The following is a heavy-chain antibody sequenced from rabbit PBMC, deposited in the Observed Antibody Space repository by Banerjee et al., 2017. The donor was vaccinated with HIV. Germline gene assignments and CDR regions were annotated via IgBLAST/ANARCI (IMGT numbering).Heavy chain of an antibody. CDR1: GFSFSNGYV. CDR3: AKDLWYSLNL. D-gene: IGHD7-1*01. CDR2: IGTGSGNT. V-gene: IGHV1S45*01. J-gene: IGHJ4*01. Sequence: QEQLEESGGDLVKPEGSLTLTCTASGFSFSNGYVMCWVRQAPGKGLEWIGCIGTGSGNTYYASWAKGRFTISKTSSTTVTLQMTSLTAADTATYFCAKDLWYSLNLWGPGTLVTVS.